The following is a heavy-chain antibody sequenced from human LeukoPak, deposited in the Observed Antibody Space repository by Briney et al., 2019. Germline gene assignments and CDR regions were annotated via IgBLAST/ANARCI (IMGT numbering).Heavy chain of an antibody. Sequence: SETLSLTCTVSGGPISSYYWSWSRQPPGKGLEWIGYIYYSGSTNYNPSLKSRVTISVDTSKNQFSLKLSSVTAADTAVYYCARARIMGATYVYYFDYWGQGTLVTVSS. V-gene: IGHV4-59*01. J-gene: IGHJ4*02. CDR3: ARARIMGATYVYYFDY. D-gene: IGHD1-26*01. CDR2: IYYSGST. CDR1: GGPISSYY.